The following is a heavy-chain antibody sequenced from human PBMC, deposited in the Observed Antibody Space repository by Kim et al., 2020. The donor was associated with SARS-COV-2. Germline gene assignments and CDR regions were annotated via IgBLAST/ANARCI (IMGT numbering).Heavy chain of an antibody. J-gene: IGHJ4*02. CDR3: GGTAGRADGGKFDH. D-gene: IGHD3-16*01. V-gene: IGHV4-59*01. Sequence: SETLSLTCAVSSDSISSYYWSWIRQLPGKGLEWIGYIYYSGSTDYNPSLKSRVSISWATSKGHFSLNVTSVTEADTAVFNCGGTAGRADGGKFDHGGQG. CDR1: SDSISSYY. CDR2: IYYSGST.